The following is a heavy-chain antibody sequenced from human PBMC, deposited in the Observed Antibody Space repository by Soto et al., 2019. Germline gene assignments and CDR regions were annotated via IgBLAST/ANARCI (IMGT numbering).Heavy chain of an antibody. CDR3: ARESSISVAAPGY. Sequence: QVQLVESGGGVVQPGRSLRLSCAASGFTFSSYTMHWVRQAPGKGLEWVAGISNDGSNKDYADSVKGRFTTSRDNSKNTLHLQMNSLRAEDPAVYYCARESSISVAAPGYWGQGTLVTVSS. CDR2: ISNDGSNK. D-gene: IGHD6-19*01. J-gene: IGHJ4*02. CDR1: GFTFSSYT. V-gene: IGHV3-30-3*01.